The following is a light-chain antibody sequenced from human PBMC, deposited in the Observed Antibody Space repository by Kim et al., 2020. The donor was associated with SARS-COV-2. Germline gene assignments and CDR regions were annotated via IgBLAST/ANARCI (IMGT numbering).Light chain of an antibody. CDR3: SSYAGSNNWV. J-gene: IGLJ3*02. Sequence: GQSVTFSCTGTSSDVGGNNYVSWYQQHPGKAPKFMIYEVSKRPSGVPDRFSGSKSGNTASLTVSGLQAEDEADYYCSSYAGSNNWVFGGGTKLTVL. CDR1: SSDVGGNNY. V-gene: IGLV2-8*01. CDR2: EVS.